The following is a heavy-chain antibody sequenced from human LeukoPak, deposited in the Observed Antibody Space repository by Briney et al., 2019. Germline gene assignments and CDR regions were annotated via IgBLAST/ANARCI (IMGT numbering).Heavy chain of an antibody. V-gene: IGHV3-30*03. CDR1: GFTFSSYG. Sequence: GGSLRLSCAASGFTFSSYGMHWVRQAPGKGLEWVAVISYDGSNKYYADSVKGRFTISRDNSKNTLYLQMNSLRAEDTAVYYCAREFGGSYSKNYYMDVWGKGTTVTVSS. D-gene: IGHD1-26*01. CDR3: AREFGGSYSKNYYMDV. CDR2: ISYDGSNK. J-gene: IGHJ6*03.